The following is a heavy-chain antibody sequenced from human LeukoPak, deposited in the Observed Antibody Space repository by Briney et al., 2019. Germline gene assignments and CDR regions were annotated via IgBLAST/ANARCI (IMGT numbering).Heavy chain of an antibody. CDR1: GGSISSYY. CDR2: IYTSGST. D-gene: IGHD3-22*01. V-gene: IGHV4-4*09. CDR3: ARPTYYYDSSGYYNSAFDI. J-gene: IGHJ3*02. Sequence: SETLSLTCTVSGGSISSYYWSWIRQPPGKGLEWIGYIYTSGSTNYNSSLKSRVTISVDTSKNQFSLKLSSVTAADTAVYYCARPTYYYDSSGYYNSAFDIWGQGTMVTVSS.